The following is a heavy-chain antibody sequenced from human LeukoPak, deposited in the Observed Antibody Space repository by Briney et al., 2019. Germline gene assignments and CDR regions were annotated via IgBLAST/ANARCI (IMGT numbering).Heavy chain of an antibody. Sequence: PSETLSLTCAVYGGSFSGYYWSWIRQPPGKGLEWIGEINHSGSTNYNPSLKSRATISVDTSKNQFSLKLSSVTAADTAVYYCARSQWLVLDYWGQGTLVTVSS. CDR3: ARSQWLVLDY. J-gene: IGHJ4*02. D-gene: IGHD6-19*01. CDR1: GGSFSGYY. CDR2: INHSGST. V-gene: IGHV4-34*01.